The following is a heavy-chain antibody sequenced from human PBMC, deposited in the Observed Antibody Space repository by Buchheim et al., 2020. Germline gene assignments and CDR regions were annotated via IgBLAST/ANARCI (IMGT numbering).Heavy chain of an antibody. D-gene: IGHD2-2*03. CDR2: ISSSSSYT. Sequence: QVQLVESGGGLVKPGGSLRLSCAASGFTFSDYYMSWIRQAPGKGLEWVSYISSSSSYTKYADYVKGRFTISRDNAKNALYWQMNSLRAEDTAVYYCASFVLDIVVVPAASGMDVWGQGTT. V-gene: IGHV3-11*06. CDR3: ASFVLDIVVVPAASGMDV. CDR1: GFTFSDYY. J-gene: IGHJ6*02.